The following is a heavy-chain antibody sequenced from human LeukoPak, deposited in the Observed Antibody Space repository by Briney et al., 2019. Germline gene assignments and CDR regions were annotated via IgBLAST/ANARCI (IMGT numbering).Heavy chain of an antibody. CDR2: INHSGST. V-gene: IGHV4-34*01. CDR1: GGSFSGYY. J-gene: IGHJ4*02. D-gene: IGHD4-17*01. CDR3: ARERHGDYID. Sequence: SETLSLTCAVYGGSFSGYYWSWIRQPPGKGLEWIGEINHSGSTNYNPSLKSRVTISVDTSKNQFSLKLSSVTAADTAVYYCARERHGDYIDWGQGTLVTVSS.